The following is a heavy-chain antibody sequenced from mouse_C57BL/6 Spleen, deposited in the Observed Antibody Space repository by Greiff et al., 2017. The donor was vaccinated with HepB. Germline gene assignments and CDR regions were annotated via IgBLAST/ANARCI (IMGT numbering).Heavy chain of an antibody. CDR3: ASPQLSRNSLAY. CDR2: IYPGDGDT. J-gene: IGHJ3*01. CDR1: GYAFSSSW. V-gene: IGHV1-82*01. Sequence: QVQLQQSGPELVKPGASVKISCKASGYAFSSSWMNWVKQRPGKGLEWIGRIYPGDGDTNYNGKFKGKATLTADKSSSTAYMQLSSLTSEDSAVYFCASPQLSRNSLAYWGQGTLVTVSA. D-gene: IGHD4-1*02.